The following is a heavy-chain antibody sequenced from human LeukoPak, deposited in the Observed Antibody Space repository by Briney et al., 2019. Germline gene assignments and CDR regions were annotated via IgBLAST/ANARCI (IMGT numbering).Heavy chain of an antibody. CDR2: FDPDDGET. D-gene: IGHD4/OR15-4a*01. V-gene: IGHV1-69-2*01. J-gene: IGHJ5*01. CDR1: GYTFTDYY. CDR3: ARMSRVPRGWFDF. Sequence: ASLKISCKASGYTFTDYYMHWVQQAPGKGLEWMGQFDPDDGETRYAEKSQGRVTISADMSTNTSYLDVRGLRSEDTAVYYCARMSRVPRGWFDFWGQGTQVIVSS.